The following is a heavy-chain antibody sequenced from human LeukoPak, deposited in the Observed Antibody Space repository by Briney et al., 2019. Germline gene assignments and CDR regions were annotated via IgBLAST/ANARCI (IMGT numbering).Heavy chain of an antibody. CDR3: ATGKYDSSEYSGGWYYFDY. D-gene: IGHD3-22*01. J-gene: IGHJ4*02. CDR1: GGSFSGYY. CDR2: INHSGSA. Sequence: SETLSLTCAVFGGSFSGYYWTWIRQSPGKGLEWIGQINHSGSANYNRSLKSRVTITIESSKNQFSLELSSVTAADSAMYYCATGKYDSSEYSGGWYYFDYWGQGTLVTVSS. V-gene: IGHV4-34*01.